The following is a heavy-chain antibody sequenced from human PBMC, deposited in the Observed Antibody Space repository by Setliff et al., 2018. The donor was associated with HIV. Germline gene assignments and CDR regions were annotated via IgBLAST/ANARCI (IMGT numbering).Heavy chain of an antibody. V-gene: IGHV4-34*10. J-gene: IGHJ4*02. CDR2: INHSGSV. Sequence: SETLSLTCAVYGRAFTGYFWTWIRHFPGKGLEWIGEINHSGSVNYNPSLKSRVTISVDTSKNQFSLKLTSVTAADTAVYYCARFSTSSGGTFDYWGQGTLVTVSS. D-gene: IGHD6-6*01. CDR3: ARFSTSSGGTFDY. CDR1: GRAFTGYF.